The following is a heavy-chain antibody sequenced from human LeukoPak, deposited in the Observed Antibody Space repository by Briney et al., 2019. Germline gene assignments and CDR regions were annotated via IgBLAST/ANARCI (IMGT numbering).Heavy chain of an antibody. D-gene: IGHD6-6*01. Sequence: KTSETLSLTCTVSGGSISSYYWSWIRQPPGKGLEWIGYIYYSGSTNYNPSLKSRITISVDTSKNQFSLTLTSVTAADTAVYYCAREGRYSTSSLAYWGQGTLVTVSS. CDR3: AREGRYSTSSLAY. J-gene: IGHJ4*02. CDR2: IYYSGST. V-gene: IGHV4-59*01. CDR1: GGSISSYY.